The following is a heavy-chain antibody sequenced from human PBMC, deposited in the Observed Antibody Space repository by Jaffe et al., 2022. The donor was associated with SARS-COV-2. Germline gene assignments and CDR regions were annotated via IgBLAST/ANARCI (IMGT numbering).Heavy chain of an antibody. CDR3: AKVSDRSTWPDHWYFDL. CDR1: GFTFTTNI. CDR2: ISGSGSST. Sequence: ELQLLESGGGLVQPGGSLRLSCTASGFTFTTNIMSWVRQAPVKGLEWVSSISGSGSSTYYADSVKGRFTISRDNSKNTLYLQVNSLRAEDTAVYYCAKVSDRSTWPDHWYFDLWGRGTLVTVSS. D-gene: IGHD1-26*01. J-gene: IGHJ2*01. V-gene: IGHV3-23*01.